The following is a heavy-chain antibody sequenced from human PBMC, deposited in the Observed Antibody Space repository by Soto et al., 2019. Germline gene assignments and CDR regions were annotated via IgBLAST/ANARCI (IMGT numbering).Heavy chain of an antibody. D-gene: IGHD3-10*01. V-gene: IGHV3-21*01. CDR3: ARDPLWFGEIGYFDY. J-gene: IGHJ4*02. CDR2: IDSSSSFI. Sequence: EVQLVESGGSLVKPGGSLGLSCAASGFTFSNHAMNWVRQAPGKGLEWVSSIDSSSSFIYYADSVKGRFTISRDNAKNPVYLQMSSLRAEDTAVYYCARDPLWFGEIGYFDYWGQGALVTVSS. CDR1: GFTFSNHA.